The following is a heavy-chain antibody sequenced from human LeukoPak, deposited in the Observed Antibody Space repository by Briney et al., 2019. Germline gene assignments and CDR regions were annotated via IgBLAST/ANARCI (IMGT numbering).Heavy chain of an antibody. D-gene: IGHD6-19*01. Sequence: SVKVSCKASGFTFTSSAMQWVRQARGQRLEGIGWIVVGSGNTNYAQKFQERVTITRDMSTSTAYMELSSLRSEDTAVYYCARDRGGRIAVAGGIDYWGQGTLVTVSS. J-gene: IGHJ4*02. V-gene: IGHV1-58*02. CDR1: GFTFTSSA. CDR2: IVVGSGNT. CDR3: ARDRGGRIAVAGGIDY.